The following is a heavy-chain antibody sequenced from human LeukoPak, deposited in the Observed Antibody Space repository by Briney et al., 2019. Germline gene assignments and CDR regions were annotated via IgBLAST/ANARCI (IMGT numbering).Heavy chain of an antibody. J-gene: IGHJ4*02. CDR3: ASSEGGSYYRSDY. CDR1: GYSFTSYW. CDR2: IYPGDSVT. D-gene: IGHD1-26*01. V-gene: IGHV5-51*01. Sequence: GESLKISCKGYGYSFTSYWIGWVRQMPGKGLEWMGIIYPGDSVTRYSPSFQGQVTISADKSISTAYLQWSSLKASDTAMYYCASSEGGSYYRSDYWGQGTLVTVSS.